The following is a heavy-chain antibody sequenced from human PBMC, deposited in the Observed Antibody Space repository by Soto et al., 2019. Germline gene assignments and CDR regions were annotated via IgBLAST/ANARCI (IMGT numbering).Heavy chain of an antibody. D-gene: IGHD2-2*01. Sequence: QVQLRESGPGLVKPSGTLSLTCAVSGVSITNTNWWSWVRQPPGKGLEWIGEVFHSGSTNYNPSLKSRVTISVDKSKNQFSLNLTSVTAADTAVYYCMRVAQGKCSGSRCYRWFDPWGQGTLVTVSS. J-gene: IGHJ5*02. CDR2: VFHSGST. V-gene: IGHV4-4*02. CDR3: MRVAQGKCSGSRCYRWFDP. CDR1: GVSITNTNW.